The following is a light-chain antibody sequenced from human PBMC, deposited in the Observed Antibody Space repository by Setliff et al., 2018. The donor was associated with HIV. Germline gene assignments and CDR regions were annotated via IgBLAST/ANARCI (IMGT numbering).Light chain of an antibody. J-gene: IGLJ1*01. Sequence: SALAQPASVSGSPGQSITISCTGSSSDFGAYNYVSWYQHHPDKVPKLIIYEVSNRPSGVSDRFSGSMSGNTASLTISGLQTEDEADYYCSSFTTSSTYVFGTGTKVTVL. CDR3: SSFTTSSTYV. V-gene: IGLV2-14*01. CDR2: EVS. CDR1: SSDFGAYNY.